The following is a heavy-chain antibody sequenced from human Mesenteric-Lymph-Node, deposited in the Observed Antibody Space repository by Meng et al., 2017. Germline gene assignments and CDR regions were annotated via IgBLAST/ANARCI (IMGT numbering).Heavy chain of an antibody. CDR1: GASFSGYY. CDR3: ARQGVGGSLVDS. V-gene: IGHV4-34*01. J-gene: IGHJ4*02. Sequence: QVPLQESGPGLVKPSETLSLTCAVHGASFSGYYWSWICQPPGKGLEWIGEINHSGSTNYNPSLKSRVTISKDTSKNHFSLKLSSVTAADTAVYFCARQGVGGSLVDSWGQGTLVTVSS. D-gene: IGHD1-26*01. CDR2: INHSGST.